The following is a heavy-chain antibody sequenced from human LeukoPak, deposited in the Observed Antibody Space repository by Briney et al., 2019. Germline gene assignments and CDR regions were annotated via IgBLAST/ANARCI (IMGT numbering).Heavy chain of an antibody. CDR3: ARETYDFRSPYYTGPTTYYYYGMDV. CDR2: IKEDGSEK. CDR1: GFTLNTYW. V-gene: IGHV3-7*01. Sequence: QAGGSLRLSCAASGFTLNTYWMTWVRQAPGKGLEWVANIKEDGSEKYYVDSLKGRFTISRDNAKKSLYLQMNSLRVEDTAVYYCARETYDFRSPYYTGPTTYYYYGMDVWGHGTTVTVSS. D-gene: IGHD3-3*01. J-gene: IGHJ6*02.